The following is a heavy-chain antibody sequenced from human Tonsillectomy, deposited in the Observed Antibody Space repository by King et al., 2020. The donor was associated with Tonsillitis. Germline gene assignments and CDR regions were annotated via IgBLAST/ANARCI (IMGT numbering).Heavy chain of an antibody. V-gene: IGHV3-11*01. CDR3: ARRNMDYYYYGMDV. J-gene: IGHJ6*02. CDR2: ISTRGSTI. D-gene: IGHD4-11*01. CDR1: GFNFSDYY. Sequence: VQLVESGGGLVKPGGSLRFSCAASGFNFSDYYMSWIRQAPGKGLEWVASISTRGSTIYYADSVKGRFTISRDNAKSSLYLQMNSLRAEDTAVYYCARRNMDYYYYGMDVWGQGTTVTVSS.